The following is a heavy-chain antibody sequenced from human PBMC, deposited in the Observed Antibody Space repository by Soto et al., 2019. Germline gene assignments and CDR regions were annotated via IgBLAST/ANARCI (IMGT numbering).Heavy chain of an antibody. D-gene: IGHD5-18*01. V-gene: IGHV1-46*01. J-gene: IGHJ4*02. CDR1: GYTFTRYY. CDR2: INPNGGLT. CDR3: ATSVNSAMTFDH. Sequence: GASVKVSCKASGYTFTRYYMHWVRQAPGQGLEWMGIINPNGGLTTYAQKFRAGFSMTRCTSTSTVYLELSSLRSEDTAGYYCATSVNSAMTFDHWRQGTLVTVSS.